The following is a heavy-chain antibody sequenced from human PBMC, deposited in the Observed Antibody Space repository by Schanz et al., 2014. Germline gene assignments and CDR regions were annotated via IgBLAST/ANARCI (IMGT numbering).Heavy chain of an antibody. Sequence: EVQLVESGGALVQPGGSLRLSCSVSGFTFSNYGMNWVRQAPEKGLEWVSYISSSSGTIYYADSVKGRFTISRDNAKNLLYLQMNGLRAEDTAVYFCARDLSSLIQGDVWGKGTTVTVSS. D-gene: IGHD2-2*01. CDR2: ISSSSGTI. CDR1: GFTFSNYG. J-gene: IGHJ6*04. CDR3: ARDLSSLIQGDV. V-gene: IGHV3-48*01.